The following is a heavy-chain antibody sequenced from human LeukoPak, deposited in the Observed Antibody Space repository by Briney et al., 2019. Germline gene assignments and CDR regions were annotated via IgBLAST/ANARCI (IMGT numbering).Heavy chain of an antibody. CDR3: TRDNCGGDCYSEDY. CDR2: IRSKAYGGTT. CDR1: GFTFGDYA. Sequence: PGGSLRLSCTASGFTFGDYAMSWVRQAPGKGLEWVGFIRSKAYGGTTEYAASVKGRFTISRDDSKSIAYLQMNSLKTGDTAVYYCTRDNCGGDCYSEDYWGQGTLVTVSS. V-gene: IGHV3-49*04. D-gene: IGHD2-21*02. J-gene: IGHJ4*02.